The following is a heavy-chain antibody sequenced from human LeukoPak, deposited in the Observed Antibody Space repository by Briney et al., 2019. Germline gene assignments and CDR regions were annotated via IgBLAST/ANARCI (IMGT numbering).Heavy chain of an antibody. CDR2: ISGSGGST. CDR1: GFTFSSYA. CDR3: AKEHRVKPKMYSSLYR. Sequence: GGSLRLSCAASGFTFSSYAMTWVRQAPGKGLDWVSAISGSGGSTYYADSVKGRFTISRDNSKNTLYLQMNSLRAEDTAVYYCAKEHRVKPKMYSSLYRWGQGTLVTVSS. D-gene: IGHD6-13*01. J-gene: IGHJ5*02. V-gene: IGHV3-23*01.